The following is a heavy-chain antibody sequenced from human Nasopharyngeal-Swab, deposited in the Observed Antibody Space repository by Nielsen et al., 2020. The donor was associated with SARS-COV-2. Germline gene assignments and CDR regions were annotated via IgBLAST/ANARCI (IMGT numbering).Heavy chain of an antibody. D-gene: IGHD5-24*01. CDR1: GFTFSNYG. CDR2: ISYDGNIK. J-gene: IGHJ3*01. Sequence: GGSLRLSCAASGFTFSNYGMHWVRQAPGKGLEWVAVISYDGNIKSYADSVRGRFLISRDNSHNTLYLQRRRGRTEDREGEEGEKEGREEKQAEDAFDAWGQGTMVTVSS. CDR3: EKEGREEKQAEDAFDA. V-gene: IGHV3-30*18.